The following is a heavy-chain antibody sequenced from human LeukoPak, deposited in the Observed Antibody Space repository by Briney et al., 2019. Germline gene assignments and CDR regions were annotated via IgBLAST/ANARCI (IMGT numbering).Heavy chain of an antibody. CDR2: IYYGGST. D-gene: IGHD2-21*02. J-gene: IGHJ5*02. V-gene: IGHV4-31*03. CDR1: GGSISSGGYY. CDR3: ARSAHCGGDCYPFDP. Sequence: SETLSLTCTVSGGSISSGGYYWSWIRQHPGKGLEWIGYIYYGGSTYYNPSLKSRVTISVDTSKNQFSLKLSSVTAADTAVYYCARSAHCGGDCYPFDPWGQGTLVTVSS.